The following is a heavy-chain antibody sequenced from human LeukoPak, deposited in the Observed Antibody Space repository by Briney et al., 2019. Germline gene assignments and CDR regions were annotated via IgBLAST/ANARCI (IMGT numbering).Heavy chain of an antibody. CDR3: TRDGREMTDYDY. CDR1: GFTFRSYA. CDR2: ISYEGSSQ. J-gene: IGHJ4*02. D-gene: IGHD3-16*01. Sequence: GGTLRLSCAASGFTFRSYAMHWVRQPPGKGLEWVAVISYEGSSQFYADSVKDRFTISRDNSKNTLYLQINSLRPEDTGVYYCTRDGREMTDYDYWGQGTLVTVSS. V-gene: IGHV3-30*04.